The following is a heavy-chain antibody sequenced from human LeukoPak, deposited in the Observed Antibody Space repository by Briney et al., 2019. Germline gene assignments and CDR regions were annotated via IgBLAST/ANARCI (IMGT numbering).Heavy chain of an antibody. CDR1: GFTFDDYA. CDR2: ISWNSGSI. Sequence: PGGSLRLSCAASGFTFDDYAMHWVRQAPGKGLEWVSGISWNSGSIGYADSVKGRFTISRDNAKNSLYLQMNSLRAEDTALYYCAKDISGEPQNWFDPWGQGTLVTVSS. CDR3: AKDISGEPQNWFDP. D-gene: IGHD3-16*01. J-gene: IGHJ5*02. V-gene: IGHV3-9*01.